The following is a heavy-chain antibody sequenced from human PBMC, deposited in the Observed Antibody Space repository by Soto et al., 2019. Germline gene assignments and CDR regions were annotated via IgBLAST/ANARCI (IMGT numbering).Heavy chain of an antibody. J-gene: IGHJ4*02. Sequence: GGSLRLSCAASGFTFTGYSMNWVRQAPGKGLEWVSSISSTTNYIYYGDSMKGRFTISRDNAKNSLYLEMNSLRAEDTAVYYCARESEDLTSNFDYWGQGTLVTVSS. V-gene: IGHV3-21*06. CDR2: ISSTTNYI. CDR1: GFTFTGYS. CDR3: ARESEDLTSNFDY.